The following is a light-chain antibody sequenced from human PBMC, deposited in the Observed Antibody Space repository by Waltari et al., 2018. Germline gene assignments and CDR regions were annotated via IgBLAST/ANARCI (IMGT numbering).Light chain of an antibody. CDR2: EIS. CDR3: GTWDSSLSGAV. CDR1: SSNIGNNY. V-gene: IGLV1-51*02. Sequence: QSVLTQPPSVSAAPGQRVTISCSGGSSNIGNNYVSWYRQFPGTAPKLLIYEISDRPPGIPGRFSGSTSDTSATLYITGLQAGDEADYYCGTWDSSLSGAVFGGGTHLTVL. J-gene: IGLJ7*01.